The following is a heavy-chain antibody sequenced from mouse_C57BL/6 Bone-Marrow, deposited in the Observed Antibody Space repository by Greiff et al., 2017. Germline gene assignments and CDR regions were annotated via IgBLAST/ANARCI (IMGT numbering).Heavy chain of an antibody. CDR3: ARLFITTVVEAWYFDV. CDR1: GFTFSSYG. CDR2: ISSGGSYT. Sequence: VKLQESGGDLVKPGGSLKLSCAASGFTFSSYGMSWVRQTPDKRLEWVATISSGGSYTYYPDSVKGRFTISRDNAKNTLYLQMSSLKSEDTAMYYCARLFITTVVEAWYFDVWGTGTTVTVSS. V-gene: IGHV5-6*02. D-gene: IGHD1-1*01. J-gene: IGHJ1*03.